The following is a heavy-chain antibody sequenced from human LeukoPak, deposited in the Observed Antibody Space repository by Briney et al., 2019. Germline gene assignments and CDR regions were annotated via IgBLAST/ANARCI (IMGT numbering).Heavy chain of an antibody. D-gene: IGHD3-22*01. V-gene: IGHV3-23*01. J-gene: IGHJ4*02. CDR3: AKEEGSSDYYDSSGYLFDY. Sequence: GGSLRLSCAAAGFTFSSYAMSWVRPAPGKGLECVSAISGSGGSTYYADSVKGRFTISRDNSKNTLYLQMNCQRAEDTAVYYCAKEEGSSDYYDSSGYLFDYWGQGTLVTVSS. CDR1: GFTFSSYA. CDR2: ISGSGGST.